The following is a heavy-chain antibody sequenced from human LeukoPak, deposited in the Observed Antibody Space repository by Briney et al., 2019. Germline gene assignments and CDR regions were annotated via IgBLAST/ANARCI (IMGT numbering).Heavy chain of an antibody. Sequence: ASVKVSCKVSGYTLTELSMHWVRQAPGKGLEWMGGFDPEDGETIYAQKFQGRVTMTEDTSTDTAYMELSSLRSEDTAVYYCATTYCSSTSCYLDYYYYYGMDVWGQGTTVTVSS. J-gene: IGHJ6*02. V-gene: IGHV1-24*01. CDR3: ATTYCSSTSCYLDYYYYYGMDV. CDR1: GYTLTELS. CDR2: FDPEDGET. D-gene: IGHD2-2*01.